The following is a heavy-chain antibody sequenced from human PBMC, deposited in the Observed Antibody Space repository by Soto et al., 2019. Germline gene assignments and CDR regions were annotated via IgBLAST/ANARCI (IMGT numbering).Heavy chain of an antibody. D-gene: IGHD6-6*01. CDR3: ARASLEYSSSPTYYYYYYMDV. J-gene: IGHJ6*03. CDR2: IYHSGST. V-gene: IGHV4-4*02. CDR1: SGSISSSNW. Sequence: SETLSLTCAVSSGSISSSNWWSWVRQPPGKGLEWIGEIYHSGSTNYNPSLKSRVTISVDKSKNQFSLKLSSVTAADTAVYYCARASLEYSSSPTYYYYYYMDVWGKGTTVTVSS.